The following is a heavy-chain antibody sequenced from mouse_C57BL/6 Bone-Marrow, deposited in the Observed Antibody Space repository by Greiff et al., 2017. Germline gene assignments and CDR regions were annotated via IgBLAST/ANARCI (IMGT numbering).Heavy chain of an antibody. D-gene: IGHD1-1*01. V-gene: IGHV5-9*01. Sequence: EVMLVESGGGLVKPGGSLKLSCAASGFTFSSYTMSWVRQTPEKRLEWVATISGGGGNTYYPDSVKGRFTISRDNAKNTHYMQMSSLRSEDTALYYCARKGLLGAMDYWGQGTSVTVSS. CDR1: GFTFSSYT. CDR3: ARKGLLGAMDY. J-gene: IGHJ4*01. CDR2: ISGGGGNT.